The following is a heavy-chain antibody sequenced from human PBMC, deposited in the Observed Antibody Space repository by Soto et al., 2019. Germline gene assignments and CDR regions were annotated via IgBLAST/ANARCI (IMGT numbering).Heavy chain of an antibody. CDR3: XXYRAYCSSTSCYQFDY. J-gene: IGHJ4*02. CDR1: GDSVSSNSAA. D-gene: IGHD2-2*01. Sequence: QVQLQQSGPGLVKPSQTLSLTCAISGDSVSSNSAAWNWIRQSPSRGLEWLGRTYYRSKWYNDYAVSVKSRITINPDTSKNQFXLXLNSXTXXXXXXXXXXXYRAYCSSTSCYQFDYWGQGXLVTVSS. V-gene: IGHV6-1*01. CDR2: TYYRSKWYN.